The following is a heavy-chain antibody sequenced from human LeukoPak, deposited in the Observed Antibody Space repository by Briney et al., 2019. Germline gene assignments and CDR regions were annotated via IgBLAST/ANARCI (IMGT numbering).Heavy chain of an antibody. D-gene: IGHD3-10*01. J-gene: IGHJ6*04. CDR1: GYSISSGYY. Sequence: SETLSLTCAVSGYSISSGYYWGWIRQPPGKGLEWIGSIHHSGSTYYNPSLKSRVTISVDTSKNQFSLKLSSVTAADTAVYYCARDRVTMVRGVSYYYGMDVWGKGTTVTVSS. V-gene: IGHV4-38-2*02. CDR2: IHHSGST. CDR3: ARDRVTMVRGVSYYYGMDV.